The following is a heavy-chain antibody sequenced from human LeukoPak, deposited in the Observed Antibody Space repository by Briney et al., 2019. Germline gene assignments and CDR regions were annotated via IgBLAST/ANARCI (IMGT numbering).Heavy chain of an antibody. J-gene: IGHJ5*01. D-gene: IGHD1-14*01. CDR1: GVTFSGHS. Sequence: TGGSLRLSCAASGVTFSGHSMHWVRQAPGKGLVWVSGISRDGTITNYADAVEGRFTISRDNAKNTLYLQMNSLRVEDTAVYSCARGWYGPDSCGQGTLVTVSS. CDR3: ARGWYGPDS. CDR2: ISRDGTIT. V-gene: IGHV3-74*01.